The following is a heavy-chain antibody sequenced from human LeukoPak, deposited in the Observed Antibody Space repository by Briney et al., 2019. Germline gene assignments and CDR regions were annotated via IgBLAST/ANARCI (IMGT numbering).Heavy chain of an antibody. J-gene: IGHJ3*02. Sequence: SVKVSCKASGGTFSSYAISWVRQAPGQGLEWMGGIIPIFGTANYAQKFQGRVTITADESTSTAYMELSSLRSEDTAVYYCARPYYYDSSGYRDAFDIWGQGTMVTVPS. CDR3: ARPYYYDSSGYRDAFDI. D-gene: IGHD3-22*01. CDR2: IIPIFGTA. V-gene: IGHV1-69*13. CDR1: GGTFSSYA.